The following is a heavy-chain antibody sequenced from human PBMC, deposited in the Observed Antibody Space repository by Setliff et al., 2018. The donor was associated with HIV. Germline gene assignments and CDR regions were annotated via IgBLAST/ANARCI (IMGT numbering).Heavy chain of an antibody. Sequence: SLKISCAASGVTLSSYSLNWVRQSPGKGLEWVSSISSNTNHIYYADSVKGRFTISRDNAENSLFLQLTSLRAEDTAVYYCATSGGYDLWSGYSYFQYWGQGTPVNVSS. CDR3: ATSGGYDLWSGYSYFQY. D-gene: IGHD3-3*01. CDR1: GVTLSSYS. CDR2: ISSNTNHI. V-gene: IGHV3-21*01. J-gene: IGHJ4*02.